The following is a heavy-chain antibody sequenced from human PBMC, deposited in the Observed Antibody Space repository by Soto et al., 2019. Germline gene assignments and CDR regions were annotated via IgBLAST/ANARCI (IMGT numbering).Heavy chain of an antibody. V-gene: IGHV4-30-4*01. Sequence: SETLSLTCSVSGDSISTVDYFWAWIRQPPGQALEYIGYIYKSATTYYNPSFESRVAISLDTSKSQFSLNVTSVTAADTAVYFCARGRYCLTGRCFPNWFDSWGQGTLVTVS. CDR2: IYKSATT. CDR3: ARGRYCLTGRCFPNWFDS. J-gene: IGHJ5*01. CDR1: GDSISTVDYF. D-gene: IGHD2-15*01.